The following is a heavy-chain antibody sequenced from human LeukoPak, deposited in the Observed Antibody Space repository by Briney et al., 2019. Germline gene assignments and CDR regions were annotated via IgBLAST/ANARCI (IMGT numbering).Heavy chain of an antibody. Sequence: KPSETLSLTCTVSGDSISSYYWSWIRQPPGKGLEWIGYISDSVSTNYNPSLKSRVSISVDTSNNQFSLKLSSVTAADTAVYYCARGQQQLSRWGQGTLVAVSS. CDR1: GDSISSYY. J-gene: IGHJ4*02. CDR2: ISDSVST. D-gene: IGHD6-13*01. CDR3: ARGQQQLSR. V-gene: IGHV4-59*01.